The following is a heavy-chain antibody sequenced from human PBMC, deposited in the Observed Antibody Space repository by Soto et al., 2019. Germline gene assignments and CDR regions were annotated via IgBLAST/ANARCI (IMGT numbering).Heavy chain of an antibody. V-gene: IGHV3-23*01. D-gene: IGHD6-25*01. CDR3: AKGSASGSPYYFAF. J-gene: IGHJ4*02. CDR1: GFTFSNYA. Sequence: EVQLLESGGGLVQPGGSLRLSCAASGFTFSNYAMSWVRQAPGKGLEWISAITGSGGDTYHADSVKGRFTISRDNSKHTLFLQMYRLRADDTAVYFCAKGSASGSPYYFAFWGEGALVTVSS. CDR2: ITGSGGDT.